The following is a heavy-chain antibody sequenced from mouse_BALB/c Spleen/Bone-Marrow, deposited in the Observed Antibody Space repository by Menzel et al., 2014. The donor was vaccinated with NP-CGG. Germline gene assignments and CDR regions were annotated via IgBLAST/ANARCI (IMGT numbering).Heavy chain of an antibody. D-gene: IGHD2-1*01. V-gene: IGHV1-61*01. CDR3: AREKVYYGISWFAY. CDR2: IHPSDSET. Sequence: QVQLQQPGTEVVRPGASVKLSCKASGYSFTTYWMNWVKQRPGQGLEWIGMIHPSDSETRLNQKFKDKATLTVDKSSSTAYMQLNSPTSEDSVVYYCAREKVYYGISWFAYWGQGTLVTVSA. J-gene: IGHJ3*01. CDR1: GYSFTTYW.